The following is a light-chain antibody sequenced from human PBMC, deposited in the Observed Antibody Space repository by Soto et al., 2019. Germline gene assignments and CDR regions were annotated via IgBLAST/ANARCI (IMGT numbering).Light chain of an antibody. CDR3: QQCDKLPLT. J-gene: IGKJ4*01. Sequence: DIRMTQSSSTLSGSLGGRVTITWWASQTISSWLAWYQQKPGKAPKLLIYDASNLETGAPSRFSGSGYGTDFNFTISSLQPEDIATYYCQQCDKLPLTFGGGTKVDIK. V-gene: IGKV1-5*01. CDR1: QTISSW. CDR2: DAS.